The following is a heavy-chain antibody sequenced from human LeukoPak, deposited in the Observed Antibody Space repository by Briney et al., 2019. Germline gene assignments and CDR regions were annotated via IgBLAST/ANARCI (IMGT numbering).Heavy chain of an antibody. CDR2: ISFSSTHI. CDR3: AREYLLEWYGFDY. D-gene: IGHD3-3*01. J-gene: IGHJ4*02. V-gene: IGHV3-21*01. Sequence: GGSLRLSCAASGFIFSNYGMSWVRQAPGKGLEWVSSISFSSTHIYYADSIQGRFTISRDNAENSLYLQMNSLRAEDTAVYYCAREYLLEWYGFDYWGQGTLVTVSS. CDR1: GFIFSNYG.